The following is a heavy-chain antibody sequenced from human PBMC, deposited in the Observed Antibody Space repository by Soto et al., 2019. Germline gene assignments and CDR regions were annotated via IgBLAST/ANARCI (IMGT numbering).Heavy chain of an antibody. D-gene: IGHD3-3*01. J-gene: IGHJ6*03. V-gene: IGHV3-73*01. CDR2: IRSKANSYAT. Sequence: VQLVESGGGLVQPGGSLKLSCAASGFTFSGSAMHWVRQASGKGLEWVGRIRSKANSYATAYAASVKGRFTISRDYSTITAYMEMTSLKTEDTAVYYCTRGRVGLSDYYYYMDVWGKGTTVTVSS. CDR3: TRGRVGLSDYYYYMDV. CDR1: GFTFSGSA.